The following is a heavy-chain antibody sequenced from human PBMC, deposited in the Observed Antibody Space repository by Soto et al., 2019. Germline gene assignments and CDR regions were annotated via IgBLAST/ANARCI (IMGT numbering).Heavy chain of an antibody. D-gene: IGHD2-15*01. J-gene: IGHJ4*02. CDR2: IAHDGSEK. V-gene: IGHV3-7*01. CDR1: GFTFSSYW. Sequence: PGGSLRLSCAVSGFTFSSYWMSWVRQAPGRGLEWVATIAHDGSEKFYVDSVKGRFTISRDNTKNSLYLQMNSLRSEDTAVYYCARDLGGWPDYWGQGTLVTVSS. CDR3: ARDLGGWPDY.